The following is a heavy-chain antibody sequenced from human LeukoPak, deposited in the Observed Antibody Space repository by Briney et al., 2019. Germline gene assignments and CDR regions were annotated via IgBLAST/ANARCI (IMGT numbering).Heavy chain of an antibody. CDR3: ARESVITMVRGVLNWFDP. Sequence: SETLSLTCTVSGGSISSSSYYWGWIRQPAGKGLEWIGRIYTSGSTNYNPSLKSRVTISVDTSKNQFSLKLSSVTAADTAVYYCARESVITMVRGVLNWFDPWGQGTLVTVSS. J-gene: IGHJ5*02. D-gene: IGHD3-10*01. CDR2: IYTSGST. V-gene: IGHV4-61*02. CDR1: GGSISSSSYY.